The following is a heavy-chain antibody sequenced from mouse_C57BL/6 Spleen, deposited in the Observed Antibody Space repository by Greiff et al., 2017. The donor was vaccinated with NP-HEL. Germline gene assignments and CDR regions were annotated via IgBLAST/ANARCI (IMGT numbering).Heavy chain of an antibody. CDR1: GFSLTSYG. Sequence: VQLQQSGPGLVQPSQSLSITCTVSGFSLTSYGVHWVRQSPGKGLEWLGVIWSGGSTDYNSAFISRLSISKDNSKSQVFFKMNSLQADDTAIYYCARNGHYYGSSYIAYWGQGTLVTVSA. CDR3: ARNGHYYGSSYIAY. V-gene: IGHV2-2*01. CDR2: IWSGGST. J-gene: IGHJ3*01. D-gene: IGHD1-1*01.